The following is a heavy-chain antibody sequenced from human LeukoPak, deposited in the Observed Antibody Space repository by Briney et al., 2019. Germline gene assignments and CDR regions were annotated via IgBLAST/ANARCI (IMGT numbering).Heavy chain of an antibody. CDR1: GYSISSGHY. Sequence: KTSETLSLTCTVSGYSISSGHYWGWIRQPPGKGLEWIGSMYHSGSTYYNPPLKSRVTISEDTSKNQFSLKLSSVTAADTAVYYCARAPKEGPPYNWFDPWGQGTLVTVSS. V-gene: IGHV4-38-2*02. CDR2: MYHSGST. CDR3: ARAPKEGPPYNWFDP. J-gene: IGHJ5*02.